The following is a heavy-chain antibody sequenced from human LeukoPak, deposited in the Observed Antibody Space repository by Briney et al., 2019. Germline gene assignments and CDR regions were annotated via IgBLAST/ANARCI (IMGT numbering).Heavy chain of an antibody. CDR2: ISYDGSNK. J-gene: IGHJ6*02. CDR3: ARGPPMVRGVIDYYYYGMDV. D-gene: IGHD3-10*01. Sequence: GGSLRLSCAASGFTFSSYAMHWVRQAPGKGLEWVAVISYDGSNKYYADSVKGRFTISRDNSKNTLYLQMNSLRAEDTAVYYCARGPPMVRGVIDYYYYGMDVWGQGTTVTVSS. CDR1: GFTFSSYA. V-gene: IGHV3-30*04.